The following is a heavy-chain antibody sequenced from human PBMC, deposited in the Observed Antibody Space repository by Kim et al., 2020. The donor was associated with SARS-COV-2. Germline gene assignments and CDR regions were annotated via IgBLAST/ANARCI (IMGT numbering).Heavy chain of an antibody. V-gene: IGHV3-30*18. CDR1: GFTLNSYG. CDR3: AKVTGQLWPFCDY. J-gene: IGHJ4*02. CDR2: TSYDGSNT. D-gene: IGHD5-18*01. Sequence: GGSLRLSCVASGFTLNSYGMHWVRQAPGKGLEWVAVTSYDGSNTYYADSVKGRFTISRDNSKNTLYLQMSSLRAEDSAMYYCAKVTGQLWPFCDYWGQGTLVTVSS.